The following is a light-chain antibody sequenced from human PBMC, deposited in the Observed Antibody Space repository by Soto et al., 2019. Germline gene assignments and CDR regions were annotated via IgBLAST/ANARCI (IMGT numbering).Light chain of an antibody. Sequence: EIVLTQSPATLSLSPGERATLSCRASQSVSSYLAWYQKKPGQAPRLLIYDASNRATGIPARFSGSGRGSGTDFTLTISSLQPEDFAVYYCQQDYNLPITFGQGTRLEIK. CDR2: DAS. J-gene: IGKJ5*01. CDR1: QSVSSY. V-gene: IGKV3-11*01. CDR3: QQDYNLPIT.